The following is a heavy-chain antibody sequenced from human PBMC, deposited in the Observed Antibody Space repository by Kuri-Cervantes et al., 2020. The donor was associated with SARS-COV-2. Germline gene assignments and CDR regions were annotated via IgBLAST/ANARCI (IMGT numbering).Heavy chain of an antibody. J-gene: IGHJ4*02. Sequence: SVKVSCKTSGGTFSSYAISWVRQAPGQGLEWMGGIIPVFLTAEYAQKFPGGVTITVDKSTSTYYMELHNLRPEDTAVYFCAGTSHYGVLSHFDDWGQGTLVTVSS. CDR3: AGTSHYGVLSHFDD. D-gene: IGHD3-10*01. CDR1: GGTFSSYA. V-gene: IGHV1-69*06. CDR2: IIPVFLTA.